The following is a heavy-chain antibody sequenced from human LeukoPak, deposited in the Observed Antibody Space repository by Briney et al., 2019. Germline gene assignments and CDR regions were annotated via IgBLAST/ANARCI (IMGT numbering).Heavy chain of an antibody. D-gene: IGHD6-13*01. CDR2: ISDDGKKK. CDR3: ARERIPTTGTGWFDP. Sequence: PGRSLRLSCAASGFIFSGHAMHWVRQAPGKGLEWMAVISDDGKKKYYADSVKGRFTISRDNSKNTLYLQLNSLRTEDTAVYYCARERIPTTGTGWFDPWGQGTLVTVSS. CDR1: GFIFSGHA. J-gene: IGHJ5*02. V-gene: IGHV3-30*04.